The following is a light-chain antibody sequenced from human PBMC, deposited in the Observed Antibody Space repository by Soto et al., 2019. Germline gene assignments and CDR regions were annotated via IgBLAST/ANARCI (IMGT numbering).Light chain of an antibody. CDR3: QQYGRSPPGFT. J-gene: IGKJ3*01. Sequence: DIVLTQSPGNLSLTPGEGATLFCRASQRISSVYLAWYQQKPGQAPRLLIYGASFRATGIPARFSGSGSGTDFTLTISRLEPEDFAVYYCQQYGRSPPGFTFGPGTTVD. CDR2: GAS. V-gene: IGKV3-20*01. CDR1: QRISSVY.